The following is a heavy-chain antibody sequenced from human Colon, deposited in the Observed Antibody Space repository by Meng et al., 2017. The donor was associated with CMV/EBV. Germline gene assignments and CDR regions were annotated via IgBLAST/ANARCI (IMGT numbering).Heavy chain of an antibody. J-gene: IGHJ4*02. CDR3: GDPPAGY. CDR2: IFHSGAT. Sequence: TLSLTCVVSGGSLIDTNWWNWVRQPPGGGLEWIGEIFHSGATNYNPSLKSRVTISIDNSKNQFSLKLTSMTAADTAVYFCGDPPAGYWGQGILVTVSS. CDR1: GGSLIDTNW. V-gene: IGHV4/OR15-8*01.